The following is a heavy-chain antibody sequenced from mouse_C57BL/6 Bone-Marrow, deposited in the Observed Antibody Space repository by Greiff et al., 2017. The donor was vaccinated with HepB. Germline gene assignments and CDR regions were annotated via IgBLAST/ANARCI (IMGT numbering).Heavy chain of an antibody. Sequence: EVKVVESGGGLVQSGRSLRLSCATSGFTFSDFYMEWVRQAPGKGLEWIAASRNKANDYTTEYSASVKGRFIVSRDTSQSILYLQMNALRAEDTAIYYCARDAWGYGSSYEWYFDVWGTGTTVTVSS. CDR1: GFTFSDFY. CDR3: ARDAWGYGSSYEWYFDV. CDR2: SRNKANDYTT. D-gene: IGHD1-1*01. V-gene: IGHV7-1*01. J-gene: IGHJ1*03.